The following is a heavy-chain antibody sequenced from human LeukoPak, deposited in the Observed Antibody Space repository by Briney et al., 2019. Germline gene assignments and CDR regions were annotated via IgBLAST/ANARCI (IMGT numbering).Heavy chain of an antibody. D-gene: IGHD3-22*01. CDR1: GGSISSYY. J-gene: IGHJ3*02. CDR2: IYYSGST. V-gene: IGHV4-59*01. CDR3: ARGDSMYYYDSGAFDI. Sequence: SETLSLTCTVSGGSISSYYWSWIRQPPGKGLEWIGYIYYSGSTNYNPPLKSRVTISVDTSKNQFSLKLSSVTAADTAVYYCARGDSMYYYDSGAFDIWGQGTMVTVSS.